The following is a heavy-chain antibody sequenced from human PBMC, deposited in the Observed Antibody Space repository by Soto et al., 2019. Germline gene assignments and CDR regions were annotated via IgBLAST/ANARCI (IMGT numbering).Heavy chain of an antibody. CDR2: ITGSSDYT. CDR1: GFTFSDYY. Sequence: QVQLVESGGGLVRPGGSLRLSCAASGFTFSDYYMTRIRQAPGKGLEWVSYITGSSDYTNYADSVKGRFTISRDNVNNSLYLQMNSLRAEDTAVYYCASEYYYGMDVWGQGTTVTVSS. J-gene: IGHJ6*02. CDR3: ASEYYYGMDV. V-gene: IGHV3-11*05.